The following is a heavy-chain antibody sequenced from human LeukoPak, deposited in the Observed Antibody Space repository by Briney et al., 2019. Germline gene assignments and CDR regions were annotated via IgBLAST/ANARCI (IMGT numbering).Heavy chain of an antibody. CDR3: ARDLTGSSYFNY. V-gene: IGHV3-30-3*01. CDR2: ISNDGSNK. J-gene: IGHJ4*02. Sequence: GGSLRLSCAASGFTFRTYAMHWVRQAPGKGLEWVAVISNDGSNKYYAGSGKGRFTLSRDNTKSTLYLQMNSLRAEDTAVYYCARDLTGSSYFNYWGQGTLVTVSS. D-gene: IGHD1-26*01. CDR1: GFTFRTYA.